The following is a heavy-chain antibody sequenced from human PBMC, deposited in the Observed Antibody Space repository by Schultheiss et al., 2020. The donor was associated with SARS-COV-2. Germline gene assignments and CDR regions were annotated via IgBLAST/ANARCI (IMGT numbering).Heavy chain of an antibody. CDR1: GFTFSSYG. CDR3: ARVLFSKGGGPNTY. V-gene: IGHV3-30*02. J-gene: IGHJ4*02. D-gene: IGHD3-16*01. Sequence: GGSLRLSCAASGFTFSSYGMHWVRQAPGKGLEWVAFIRYDGSNKYYADSVKGRFTISRDNSKNTLYLQMNSLRAEDTTVYYCARVLFSKGGGPNTYWGQGTLVTVSS. CDR2: IRYDGSNK.